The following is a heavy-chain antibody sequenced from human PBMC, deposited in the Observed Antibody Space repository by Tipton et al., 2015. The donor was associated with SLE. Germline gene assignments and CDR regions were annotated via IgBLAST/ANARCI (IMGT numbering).Heavy chain of an antibody. CDR3: AVVLTSIG. J-gene: IGHJ4*02. CDR2: IWYDGSNK. Sequence: SLRLSCAASGFTFSTSAMHWVRQAPGKGLEWVAVIWYDGSNKFYADSVKGRFTISRDNSKNTVSLQMNSLRVEDTAVYYCAVVLTSIGWGQGTLVTVSS. CDR1: GFTFSTSA. D-gene: IGHD3-22*01. V-gene: IGHV3-33*03.